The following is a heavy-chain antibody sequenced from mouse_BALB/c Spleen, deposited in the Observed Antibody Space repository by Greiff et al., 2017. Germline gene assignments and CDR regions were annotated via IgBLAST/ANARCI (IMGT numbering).Heavy chain of an antibody. Sequence: EVQLQQSGAELVRSGASVKLSCTASGFNIKDYYMHWVKQRPEQGLEWIGWIDPENGDTEYAPKFQGKATMTADTSSNTAYLQLSSLTSEDTAVYYCNEGEQDYWGQGTTLTVSS. V-gene: IGHV14-4*02. CDR2: IDPENGDT. CDR1: GFNIKDYY. J-gene: IGHJ2*01. CDR3: NEGEQDY.